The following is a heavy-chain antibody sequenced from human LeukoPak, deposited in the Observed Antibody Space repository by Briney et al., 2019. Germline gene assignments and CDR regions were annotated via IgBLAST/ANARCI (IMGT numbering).Heavy chain of an antibody. CDR2: IYYSGST. CDR3: ARVRSIVVVPAAFYYFDY. Sequence: SQTLSLTCTVSGGSISSYYWSWIRQPPGKGLEWIGYIYYSGSTNYNPSLKSRVTISVDTSKNQFSLKLSSVTAADTAVYYCARVRSIVVVPAAFYYFDYWGQGTLVTVSS. D-gene: IGHD2-2*01. V-gene: IGHV4-59*01. CDR1: GGSISSYY. J-gene: IGHJ4*02.